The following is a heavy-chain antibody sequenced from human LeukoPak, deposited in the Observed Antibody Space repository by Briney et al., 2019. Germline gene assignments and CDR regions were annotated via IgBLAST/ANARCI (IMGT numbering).Heavy chain of an antibody. CDR3: ARDGSSTSCCNWFDP. D-gene: IGHD2-2*01. V-gene: IGHV1-2*02. Sequence: ASVKVSCKASGYTFTGYYMQWVRQAPGQGLEWMGWINPNSGGTNYAQKFQGRVTMTRDTSISTAYMELSRLRSDDTAVYYCARDGSSTSCCNWFDPWGQGTLVTVSS. CDR2: INPNSGGT. CDR1: GYTFTGYY. J-gene: IGHJ5*02.